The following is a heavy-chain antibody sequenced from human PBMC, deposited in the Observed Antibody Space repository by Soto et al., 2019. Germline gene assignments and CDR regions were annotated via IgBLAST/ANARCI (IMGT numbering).Heavy chain of an antibody. CDR1: GYTFTSYY. CDR2: INPSSGST. CDR3: ARDIEGGELPHDY. V-gene: IGHV1-46*01. D-gene: IGHD1-26*01. Sequence: GASVKVSCKASGYTFTSYYMHWVRQAPGQGLEWMGIINPSSGSTSYAQKFRGRVTMTRDTSTSTVYMELSSLRSEDTAVYYCARDIEGGELPHDYWGQGTLVTVSS. J-gene: IGHJ4*02.